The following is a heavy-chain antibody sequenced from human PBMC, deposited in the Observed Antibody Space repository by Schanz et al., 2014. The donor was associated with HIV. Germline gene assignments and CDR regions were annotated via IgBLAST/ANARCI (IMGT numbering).Heavy chain of an antibody. CDR3: AKDIEVVVAAMGFDY. V-gene: IGHV3-21*01. CDR2: ISSSSSDK. D-gene: IGHD2-15*01. Sequence: EVQLVESGGGLVKPGGSLRLSCAASGFTFSSYSLNWVRQAPGKGLEWVSSISSSSSDKYYADSVKGRFTISRDNAKNSLYLQMNSLRAEDTAVYYCAKDIEVVVAAMGFDYWGQGTLVTVSS. CDR1: GFTFSSYS. J-gene: IGHJ4*02.